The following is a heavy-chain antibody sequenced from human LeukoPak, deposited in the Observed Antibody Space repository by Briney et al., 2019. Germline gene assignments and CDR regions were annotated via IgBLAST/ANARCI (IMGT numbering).Heavy chain of an antibody. CDR3: AKSMRVSPRFYGMDV. J-gene: IGHJ6*02. Sequence: GGSLRLSCAASGFIFSSYVMSWVRQAPGKGLEWVSGISGGGGSTYYADSVKGRFTISRDNSKNTLYPQMNSLRAEDTAVYYCAKSMRVSPRFYGMDVWGQGATVTVSS. CDR2: ISGGGGST. CDR1: GFIFSSYV. V-gene: IGHV3-23*01.